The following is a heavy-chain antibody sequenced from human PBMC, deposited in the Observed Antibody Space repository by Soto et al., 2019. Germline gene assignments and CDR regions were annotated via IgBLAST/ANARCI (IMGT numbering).Heavy chain of an antibody. CDR2: MNPNSGNT. Sequence: QVQLVQSGAEVKKPGASVKVSCKASGYTFTSYDINWVRQATGQGLEWMGWMNPNSGNTGYAQKFQGRVTMTRNTSISTAYMELSSLRSEDTAVYYCARDRIAAAGRGLGYWGQGTLVTVSS. V-gene: IGHV1-8*01. CDR1: GYTFTSYD. J-gene: IGHJ4*02. D-gene: IGHD6-13*01. CDR3: ARDRIAAAGRGLGY.